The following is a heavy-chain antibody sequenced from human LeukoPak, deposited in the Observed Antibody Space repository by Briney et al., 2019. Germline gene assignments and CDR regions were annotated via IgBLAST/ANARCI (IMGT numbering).Heavy chain of an antibody. CDR1: GGSINSINW. J-gene: IGHJ4*02. CDR3: ARNPRDGHTFDY. Sequence: SGTLSLTCAVSGGSINSINWWSWVRHPPRQGLEWSGEMYHTGGFNYNPSLKSRVTISLDKSQNQFSLRLSSVTAADTAVYYCARNPRDGHTFDYWGQGTLVTVSS. CDR2: MYHTGGF. V-gene: IGHV4-4*02.